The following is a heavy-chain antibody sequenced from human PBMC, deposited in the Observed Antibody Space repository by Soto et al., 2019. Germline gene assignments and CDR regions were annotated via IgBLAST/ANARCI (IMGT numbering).Heavy chain of an antibody. Sequence: AHLSESGGGLQQPGGSLKLSCEASRFTFSNFAMSWVRQAPGKGLEWISTIGVTAGSTSYTDCVGGRFTISRDNSKITMYLEMNSLTADDTALYDCAKVMYTWNDVAAFASWGQGTQVPVSS. CDR1: RFTFSNFA. J-gene: IGHJ4*02. CDR3: AKVMYTWNDVAAFAS. D-gene: IGHD1-1*01. V-gene: IGHV3-23*01. CDR2: IGVTAGST.